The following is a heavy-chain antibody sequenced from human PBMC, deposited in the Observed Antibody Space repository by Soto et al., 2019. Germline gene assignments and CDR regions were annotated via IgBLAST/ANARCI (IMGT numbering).Heavy chain of an antibody. CDR2: INPNSGGT. Sequence: ASVKVSCKASGYTFTGYYMHWVRQAPGQGLEWMGWINPNSGGTNYAQKFQGWVTMTRDTSISTAYMELSRLRSDDTAVYYCARSSGPFDWLEGQAYYYGMDVWGQGTTVTVSS. V-gene: IGHV1-2*04. J-gene: IGHJ6*02. D-gene: IGHD3-9*01. CDR3: ARSSGPFDWLEGQAYYYGMDV. CDR1: GYTFTGYY.